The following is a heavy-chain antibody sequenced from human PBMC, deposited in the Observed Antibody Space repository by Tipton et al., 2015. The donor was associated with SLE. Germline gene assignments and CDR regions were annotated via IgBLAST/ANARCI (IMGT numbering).Heavy chain of an antibody. J-gene: IGHJ4*02. CDR2: INHSGST. Sequence: TLSLTCAVYGGSFSGYYWSWIRQPPGKGLEWIGEINHSGSTNYNPSLKSRVTISVDTSKNQFSLKLSSVTAADTAVYYCARGMTMVHGAKGYYFDYWGQGTLVTVSS. CDR1: GGSFSGYY. D-gene: IGHD3-10*01. V-gene: IGHV4-34*01. CDR3: ARGMTMVHGAKGYYFDY.